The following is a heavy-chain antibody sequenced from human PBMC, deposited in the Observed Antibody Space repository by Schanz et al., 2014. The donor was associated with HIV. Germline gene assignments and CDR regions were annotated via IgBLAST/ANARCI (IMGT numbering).Heavy chain of an antibody. CDR1: GFTFSSYG. Sequence: VQLLESGGGLVQPVGSLRLSCAASGFTFSSYGMHWVRQAPGKGLEWVAVIWYDGSNKYYADSVKGRFTISRDNSKNTLYLQMNSLRAEDTAVYYCAREVVEYYYDSSGYFDYWGQGTLVTVSS. D-gene: IGHD3-22*01. CDR2: IWYDGSNK. CDR3: AREVVEYYYDSSGYFDY. J-gene: IGHJ4*02. V-gene: IGHV3-33*01.